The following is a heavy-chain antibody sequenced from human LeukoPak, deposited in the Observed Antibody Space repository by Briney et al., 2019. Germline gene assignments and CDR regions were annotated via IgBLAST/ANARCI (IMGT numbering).Heavy chain of an antibody. CDR1: GSTVSSNY. V-gene: IGHV3-53*01. Sequence: GGSLRLSCAASGSTVSSNYVSWVRQAPGKGLEWVSINSGGSTFYADSVKGRFTISRDNAKNSLYLQMNSLRAEDTAVYYCAELGITMIGGVWGKGTTVTISS. CDR3: AELGITMIGGV. D-gene: IGHD3-10*02. CDR2: NSGGST. J-gene: IGHJ6*04.